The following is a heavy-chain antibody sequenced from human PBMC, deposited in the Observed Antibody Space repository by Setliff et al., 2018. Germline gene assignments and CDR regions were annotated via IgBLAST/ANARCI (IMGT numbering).Heavy chain of an antibody. Sequence: PSETLSLTCSVSGASISSYYWSWIRQPPGKGLEWIGYIYTSGTTKYNPSLKSRVTISIDTSKNQFSLKLSSVTAADTAVYYCARHVGSRSRGYNYYYYMDVWGKGTTVTVSS. CDR2: IYTSGTT. J-gene: IGHJ6*03. CDR3: ARHVGSRSRGYNYYYYMDV. CDR1: GASISSYY. D-gene: IGHD3-10*01. V-gene: IGHV4-59*08.